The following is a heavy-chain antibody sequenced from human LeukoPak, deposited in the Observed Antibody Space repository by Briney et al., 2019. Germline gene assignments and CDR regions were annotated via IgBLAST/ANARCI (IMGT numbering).Heavy chain of an antibody. CDR2: ISYDGSNK. CDR1: GFTFSSYA. J-gene: IGHJ4*02. D-gene: IGHD1-26*01. Sequence: GGSLRLSCAASGFTFSSYAMHWVRQAPGKGLEWVAVISYDGSNKYYADSVKGRFTISRDNSKNTLYLQMNSLRAEDTAVYYCARVGATGGYYFDYWGQGTLVTVSS. V-gene: IGHV3-30*04. CDR3: ARVGATGGYYFDY.